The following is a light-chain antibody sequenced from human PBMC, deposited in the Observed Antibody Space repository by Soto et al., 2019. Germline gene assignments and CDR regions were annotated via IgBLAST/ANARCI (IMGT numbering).Light chain of an antibody. V-gene: IGLV2-14*03. CDR2: EVT. J-gene: IGLJ7*01. CDR1: SSDVGGYNY. CDR3: SSYTSSSSLGV. Sequence: QSVLTQPASVSGSPGQWITISCTGTSSDVGGYNYVSWYQQHPGKAPKLMIYEVTNRPSGVSNRFSGSKSGNTASLTISGLQAEDEADYYCSSYTSSSSLGVFGSGTQLTVL.